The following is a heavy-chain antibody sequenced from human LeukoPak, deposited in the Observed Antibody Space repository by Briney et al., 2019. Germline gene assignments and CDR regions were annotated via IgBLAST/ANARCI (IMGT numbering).Heavy chain of an antibody. CDR3: ARSHLWPSGTLDI. Sequence: SETLSLTCAVSGASLSGYYWSWIRQSPGKGLEWIGEINHGGFTNYNPSLKSRVTISVDTSRNQIALRLSSLTAADTAVYFCARSHLWPSGTLDIWGQGTVSPSL. J-gene: IGHJ3*02. D-gene: IGHD5-18*01. CDR2: INHGGFT. CDR1: GASLSGYY. V-gene: IGHV4-34*01.